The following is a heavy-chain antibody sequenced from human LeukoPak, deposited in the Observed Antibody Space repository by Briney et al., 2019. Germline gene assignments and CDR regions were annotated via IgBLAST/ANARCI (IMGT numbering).Heavy chain of an antibody. CDR2: ISDDGDRT. J-gene: IGHJ4*02. V-gene: IGHV3-23*01. CDR3: ARAEGIAVAGTLGY. CDR1: GFTFCAYD. D-gene: IGHD6-19*01. Sequence: GGSLRLSCVASGFTFCAYDMNWVRQAPGKGLEWVSRISDDGDRTYYADSVKGRFTISRDNSKNTLYLQMNSLRAEDTAVYYCARAEGIAVAGTLGYWGQGTLVTVSS.